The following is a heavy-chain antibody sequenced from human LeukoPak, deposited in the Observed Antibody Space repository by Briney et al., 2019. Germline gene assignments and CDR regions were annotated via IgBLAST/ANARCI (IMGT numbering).Heavy chain of an antibody. J-gene: IGHJ5*02. CDR2: ISWNSGSI. CDR3: AEDGGYCSSTSCLSFNWFDP. D-gene: IGHD2-2*01. CDR1: GFTFDDYA. Sequence: GRSLRLSCAASGFTFDDYAMHWVRQAPGKGLEWVSGISWNSGSIGYADSVKGRFTISRDNAKNSLYLQMNSLRAEDTALYYCAEDGGYCSSTSCLSFNWFDPWGQGTLVTVSS. V-gene: IGHV3-9*01.